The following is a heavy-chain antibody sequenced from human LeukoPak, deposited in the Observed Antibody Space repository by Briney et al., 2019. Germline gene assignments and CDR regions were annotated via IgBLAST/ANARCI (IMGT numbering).Heavy chain of an antibody. CDR3: SRGEEQQLVYYFDY. D-gene: IGHD6-13*01. J-gene: IGHJ4*02. Sequence: GGSLRLSCAASGFTFSSYWMSWVRQAPGKGLEWVANINEGGSEKSYVDSVKGRFTISRDNARNSLYLQMNSLRAEDTAVYFCSRGEEQQLVYYFDYWGQGTLVTVSS. CDR2: INEGGSEK. V-gene: IGHV3-7*05. CDR1: GFTFSSYW.